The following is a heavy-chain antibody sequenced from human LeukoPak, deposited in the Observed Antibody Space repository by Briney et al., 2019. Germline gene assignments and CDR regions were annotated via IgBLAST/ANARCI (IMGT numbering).Heavy chain of an antibody. CDR1: GFTFSSYS. D-gene: IGHD6-6*01. J-gene: IGHJ4*02. Sequence: GGSLRLSCAVSGFTFSSYSMNWVRQAPGKGLEWVSYISSSSSTIYYADSVKGRFIISGDNAKNSLYLQMNSLRAEDTAVYNCARIGYSSSSLDFWGRGTLVTVSS. V-gene: IGHV3-48*04. CDR2: ISSSSSTI. CDR3: ARIGYSSSSLDF.